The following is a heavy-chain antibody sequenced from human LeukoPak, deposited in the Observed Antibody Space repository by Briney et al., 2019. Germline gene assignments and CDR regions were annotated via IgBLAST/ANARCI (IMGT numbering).Heavy chain of an antibody. CDR1: GGTFIIYA. CDR2: IIPIFGTA. D-gene: IGHD3-22*01. CDR3: ARGPRLTYYYDSSGYYLDY. J-gene: IGHJ4*02. V-gene: IGHV1-69*06. Sequence: SVKVSCKASGGTFIIYAISWVRQAPGQGLEWMGRIIPIFGTANYAQKFQGRVTITADKFTSTAYMELSSLRSEDTAVYYCARGPRLTYYYDSSGYYLDYWGQGTLVTVSS.